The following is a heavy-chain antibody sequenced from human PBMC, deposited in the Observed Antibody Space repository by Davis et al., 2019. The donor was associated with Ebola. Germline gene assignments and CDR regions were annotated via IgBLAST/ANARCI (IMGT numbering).Heavy chain of an antibody. V-gene: IGHV1-18*01. CDR2: ISAYNGHT. CDR1: GYTFNSHG. CDR3: ARDLEITFGGVIVSGYYYGMDV. Sequence: AASVKVSCKASGYTFNSHGISWVRQAPGQGLEWMAWISAYNGHTNYAQKLQGRVTMTTDTSTSTAYMELRSLRSDDTAVYYCARDLEITFGGVIVSGYYYGMDVWGQGTTVTVSS. D-gene: IGHD3-16*02. J-gene: IGHJ6*02.